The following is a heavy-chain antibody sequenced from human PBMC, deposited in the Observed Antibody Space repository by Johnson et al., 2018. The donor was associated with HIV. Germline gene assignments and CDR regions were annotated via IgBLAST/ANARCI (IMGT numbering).Heavy chain of an antibody. J-gene: IGHJ3*01. Sequence: QVHLVESGGGVVQPGKSLRLSCAASGFTFSSYGLHWVRQAPGKGLEWVAVISFDGRNKFSADSVKGRFTISRDNSKNTLYLQMNSLRAEDTAVYYCVRDRSTYSGSYYGWDAFALWGQGTMVTVSS. CDR1: GFTFSSYG. CDR2: ISFDGRNK. V-gene: IGHV3-30*04. CDR3: VRDRSTYSGSYYGWDAFAL. D-gene: IGHD1-26*01.